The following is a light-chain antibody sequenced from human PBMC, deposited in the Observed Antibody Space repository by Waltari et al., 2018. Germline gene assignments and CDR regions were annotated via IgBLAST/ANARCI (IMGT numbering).Light chain of an antibody. CDR1: SSDAGGYNH. J-gene: IGLJ3*02. CDR2: DVS. V-gene: IGLV2-14*01. Sequence: QSALTQPASVSGSPGQAITISRTALSSDAGGYNHVSWYQQHPGKAPKLLIFDVSKRPSGVSNRFSGSKSGNTASLTISGLQAEDESDYYCCSFTSGSTWVFGGGTKLTVL. CDR3: CSFTSGSTWV.